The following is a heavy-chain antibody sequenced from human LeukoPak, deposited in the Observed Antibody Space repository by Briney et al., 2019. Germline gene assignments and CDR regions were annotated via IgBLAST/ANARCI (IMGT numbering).Heavy chain of an antibody. CDR3: ARRTPRRDGYRHYFDY. V-gene: IGHV4-39*07. CDR1: GGSITSSPYY. D-gene: IGHD5-24*01. CDR2: INHSGST. Sequence: KPSETLSLTCTVSGGSITSSPYYWSWIRQPPGKGLEWIGEINHSGSTNYNPSLKSRVTISVDTSKNQFSLKLSSVTAADTAVYYCARRTPRRDGYRHYFDYWGQGTLVTVSS. J-gene: IGHJ4*02.